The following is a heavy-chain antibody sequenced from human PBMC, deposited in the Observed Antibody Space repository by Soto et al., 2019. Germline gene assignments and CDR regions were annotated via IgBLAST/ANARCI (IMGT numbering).Heavy chain of an antibody. V-gene: IGHV3-74*01. CDR3: ARSELRFLEWSQTPLDY. CDR2: INSDGSST. J-gene: IGHJ4*02. Sequence: GGSLRLSCAASGFTFSSYWMHWVRQAPGKGLVWVSRINSDGSSTSYADSVKGRFTISRDNAKNTLYLQMNSLRAEDTAVYYCARSELRFLEWSQTPLDYWGQGTLVTVSS. CDR1: GFTFSSYW. D-gene: IGHD3-3*01.